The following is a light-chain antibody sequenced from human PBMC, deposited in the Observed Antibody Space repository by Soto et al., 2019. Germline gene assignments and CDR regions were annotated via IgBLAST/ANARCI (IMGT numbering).Light chain of an antibody. CDR2: RPS. V-gene: IGKV1-5*03. J-gene: IGKJ1*01. CDR1: QTISSW. CDR3: QHYNSYSEA. Sequence: DIEMTKSPSTLSGSVRDRVTITCRVSQTISSWLAWYQQKPGKAPKLLIYRPSTLKSGVPSTFCGSGSGTECTLSISSLQPDDFAPYYCQHYNSYSEAFGQGTKVDLK.